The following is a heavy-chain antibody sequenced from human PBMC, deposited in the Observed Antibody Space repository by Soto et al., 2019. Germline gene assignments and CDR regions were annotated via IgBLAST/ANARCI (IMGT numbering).Heavy chain of an antibody. J-gene: IGHJ4*02. CDR2: IKGDGSEK. CDR1: GFSFSTFS. D-gene: IGHD3-16*01. V-gene: IGHV3-7*03. CDR3: ARLSAHGREYYLDY. Sequence: LRLSCAASGFSFSTFSMTWVRQAPGKGLEWVANIKGDGSEKTYEDSVKGRFTISRDNAKNSLYLEMHSLSAEDTAVYYCARLSAHGREYYLDYWGQGTLVTVSS.